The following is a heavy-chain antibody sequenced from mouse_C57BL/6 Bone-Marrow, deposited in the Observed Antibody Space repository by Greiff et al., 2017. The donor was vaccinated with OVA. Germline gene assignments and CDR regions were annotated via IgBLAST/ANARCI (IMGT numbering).Heavy chain of an antibody. J-gene: IGHJ3*01. CDR1: GFPLTSYG. CDR3: AKFYSAAY. V-gene: IGHV2-5*01. D-gene: IGHD2-3*01. Sequence: VKLVESGPGLVQPSQSLSITCTVPGFPLTSYGVHWVRQSPGKGLEWLGVIWRGGSTDYNAAFMSRLSITKDNSKSQVFFKMNSLEADDTAIYYCAKFYSAAYWGQGTLVTVSA. CDR2: IWRGGST.